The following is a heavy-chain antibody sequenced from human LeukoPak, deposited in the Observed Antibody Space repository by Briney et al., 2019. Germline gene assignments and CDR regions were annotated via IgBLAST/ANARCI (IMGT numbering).Heavy chain of an antibody. CDR1: GHALIDLA. Sequence: ASVRISCKISGHALIDLAMHWVRQAPGKGLEWMGGFDPEDGDTLYAQKFQGRVTVTEDTSTDTAYMELTSLTSDDTAVYYCASPTSGLSFDHWGQGTLVTVSS. D-gene: IGHD3-16*01. V-gene: IGHV1-24*01. CDR2: FDPEDGDT. J-gene: IGHJ4*02. CDR3: ASPTSGLSFDH.